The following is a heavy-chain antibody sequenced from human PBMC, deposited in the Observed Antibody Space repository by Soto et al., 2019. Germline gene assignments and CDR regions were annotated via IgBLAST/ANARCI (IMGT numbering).Heavy chain of an antibody. CDR3: ARLREDIVLVPAAIGPRFYYYYGMDV. V-gene: IGHV1-69*13. CDR2: IIPIFGTA. Sequence: GASVKVSCKASGGTFSSYAISWVRQAPGQGLEWMGGIIPIFGTANYAQKFQGRVTITADESTSTAYMELSSLRSEDTAVYYCARLREDIVLVPAAIGPRFYYYYGMDVWGQGTTVTVSS. D-gene: IGHD2-2*02. CDR1: GGTFSSYA. J-gene: IGHJ6*02.